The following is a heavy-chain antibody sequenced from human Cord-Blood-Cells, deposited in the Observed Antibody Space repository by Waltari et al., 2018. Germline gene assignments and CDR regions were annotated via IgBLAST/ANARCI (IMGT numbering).Heavy chain of an antibody. Sequence: QVQLVQSGAEVKKPGSSVKVSCKASGGTFSSYAISWVRQAPGQGLEWMGGIIPIFGTANDAQKFQGRVTITADESTSTAYMELSSLRSEYTAVYYCASLNSNYYYYYGMDVWGQGTTVTVSS. CDR3: ASLNSNYYYYYGMDV. J-gene: IGHJ6*02. CDR2: IIPIFGTA. CDR1: GGTFSSYA. V-gene: IGHV1-69*01. D-gene: IGHD4-4*01.